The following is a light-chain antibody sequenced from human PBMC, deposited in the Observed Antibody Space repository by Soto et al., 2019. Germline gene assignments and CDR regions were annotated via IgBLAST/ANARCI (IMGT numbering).Light chain of an antibody. CDR1: QTISSW. CDR3: QQYNDYSYT. J-gene: IGKJ2*01. Sequence: DIQMTQSPSTLSASVGDRVTITCRASQTISSWLAWYQQKPGKAPKLLIFDASILESGVPSRFSGSGSGTDFTLSISSLQPDDFGTYYSQQYNDYSYTFGQGTKLEIK. V-gene: IGKV1-5*01. CDR2: DAS.